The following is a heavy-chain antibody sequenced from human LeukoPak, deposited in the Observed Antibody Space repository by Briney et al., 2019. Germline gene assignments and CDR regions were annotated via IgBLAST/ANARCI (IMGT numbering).Heavy chain of an antibody. J-gene: IGHJ4*02. D-gene: IGHD5-18*01. Sequence: QSGGSLRLSCAASGFTFSSYAMHWVRQAPGKGLEWVAVISYDGSNKYYADSVKGRFTISRDNSKNTLYLQVNSLRAEDTAVYYCARDGWGYSYGIDYYFDYWGQGTLVTVSS. CDR2: ISYDGSNK. CDR3: ARDGWGYSYGIDYYFDY. V-gene: IGHV3-30-3*01. CDR1: GFTFSSYA.